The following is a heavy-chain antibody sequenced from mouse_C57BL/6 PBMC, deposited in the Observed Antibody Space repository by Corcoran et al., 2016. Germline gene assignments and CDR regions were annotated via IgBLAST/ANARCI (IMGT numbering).Heavy chain of an antibody. J-gene: IGHJ1*03. D-gene: IGHD2-3*01. Sequence: EVKRPESGPGLVRPTQSLSLACSLTGYYMPSGYYGDWIRQLPGNKLESMGYINYDDSNNYNPSLKNRISIKSDTSKNQFFLKLNSVTTEDTATYYCARDGYSYWYFDVWGTGTTVTVSS. V-gene: IGHV3-6*01. CDR3: ARDGYSYWYFDV. CDR2: INYDDSN. CDR1: GYYMPSGYY.